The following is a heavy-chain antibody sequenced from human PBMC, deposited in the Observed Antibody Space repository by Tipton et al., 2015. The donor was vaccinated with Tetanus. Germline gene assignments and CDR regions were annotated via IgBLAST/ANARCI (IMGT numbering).Heavy chain of an antibody. CDR1: GGSIINTTW. J-gene: IGHJ4*02. CDR3: VRANYEFPKKGPFDY. V-gene: IGHV4-4*02. CDR2: IFHSGTA. Sequence: TLSLTCTVSGGSIINTTWLTWVRQPPGKGLEWLGDIFHSGTAYYSPSLKSRLTISLDKSNNQFSLRLTSVTAADTAVHYCVRANYEFPKKGPFDYWGPGSLVIVSS. D-gene: IGHD3-3*01.